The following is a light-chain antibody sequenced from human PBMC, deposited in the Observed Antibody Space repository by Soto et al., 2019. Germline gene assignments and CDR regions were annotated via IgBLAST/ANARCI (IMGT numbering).Light chain of an antibody. CDR3: SSYTSSSTYV. Sequence: QSALTQPASVSGSPGQSITISCTGTSSDVGGYNYVSLYQQHPGKAPKLMIYDVSNRPSGVSNRFSGSKSGNTAPLTICGLQAEDEAYYCGSSYTSSSTYVFGTGTKLTVL. CDR2: DVS. CDR1: SSDVGGYNY. V-gene: IGLV2-14*01. J-gene: IGLJ1*01.